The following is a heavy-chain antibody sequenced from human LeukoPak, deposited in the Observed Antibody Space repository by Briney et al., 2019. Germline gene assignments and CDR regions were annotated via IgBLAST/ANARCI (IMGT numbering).Heavy chain of an antibody. CDR1: GGSISSGGYY. CDR3: ASGPGGFGAREYWFDP. CDR2: IYYSGST. J-gene: IGHJ5*02. Sequence: SQTLSLTCTVSGGSISSGGYYWSWIRQHPGKGLEWIGYIYYSGSTYYNPSLKSRVTISVDTSKNQFSLKLGSVTAADTAVYYCASGPGGFGAREYWFDPWGQGTLVTVSS. D-gene: IGHD3-10*01. V-gene: IGHV4-31*03.